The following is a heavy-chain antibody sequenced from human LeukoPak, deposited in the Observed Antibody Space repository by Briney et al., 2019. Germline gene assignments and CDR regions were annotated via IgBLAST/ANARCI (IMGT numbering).Heavy chain of an antibody. Sequence: SETLSLTCAVYGGSFSGYYWSWIRQPPGKGLEWIGEINHSGSTNYNPSLKSRVTISVDTSKNQFSLKLSSVTAADTAVYYCARGSRKAVAGRFDYWGQGTLVTVSS. D-gene: IGHD6-19*01. CDR2: INHSGST. V-gene: IGHV4-34*01. CDR1: GGSFSGYY. CDR3: ARGSRKAVAGRFDY. J-gene: IGHJ4*02.